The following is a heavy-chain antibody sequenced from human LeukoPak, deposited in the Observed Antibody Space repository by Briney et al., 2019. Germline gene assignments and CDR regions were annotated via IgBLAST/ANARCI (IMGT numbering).Heavy chain of an antibody. CDR3: ARYGPMVGLES. Sequence: PSETLSLTCTVSGGSISSYYWSWIRQPPGKGLEWIGYIYYSGSTNYNPSLKSRVTISVDTSKNQFSLKLSSVTAADTAVYYCARYGPMVGLESWGQGTLVTVSS. CDR1: GGSISSYY. CDR2: IYYSGST. J-gene: IGHJ4*02. V-gene: IGHV4-59*08. D-gene: IGHD3-10*02.